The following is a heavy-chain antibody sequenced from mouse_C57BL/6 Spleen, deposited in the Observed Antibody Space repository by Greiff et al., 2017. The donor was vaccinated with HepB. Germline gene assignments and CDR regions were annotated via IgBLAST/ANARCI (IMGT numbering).Heavy chain of an antibody. D-gene: IGHD2-10*01. CDR1: GYTFTDYY. Sequence: QVQLKESGPELVKPGASVKISCKASGYTFTDYYINWVKQRPGQGLEWIGWIFPGSGSTYYNEKFKGKATLTVDKSSSTAYMLLSSLTSEDSAVYFCATYYGNSDWYFDVWGTGTTVTVSS. V-gene: IGHV1-75*01. CDR2: IFPGSGST. CDR3: ATYYGNSDWYFDV. J-gene: IGHJ1*03.